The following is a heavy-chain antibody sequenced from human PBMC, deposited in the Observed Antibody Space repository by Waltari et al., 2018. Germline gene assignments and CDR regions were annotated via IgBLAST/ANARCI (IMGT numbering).Heavy chain of an antibody. Sequence: EVQLVQSGAEVKKPGESMKIYCQGSGYTFTTYLIGWVRQMPGKGLELIGIIYPGDSDAKYRPSFQGQVTISADKSINTAYLQWSSLKASDTAMYYCARDVARDAFDMWGQGTRVTVSS. CDR1: GYTFTTYL. CDR2: IYPGDSDA. D-gene: IGHD5-12*01. J-gene: IGHJ3*02. V-gene: IGHV5-51*03. CDR3: ARDVARDAFDM.